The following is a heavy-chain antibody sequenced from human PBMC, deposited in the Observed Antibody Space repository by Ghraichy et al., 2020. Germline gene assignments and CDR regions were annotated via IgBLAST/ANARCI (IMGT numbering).Heavy chain of an antibody. CDR2: IIPILGIA. CDR3: AQSMWTVGSYFEGAFDY. CDR1: GGTFSSYA. V-gene: IGHV1-69*04. J-gene: IGHJ4*02. Sequence: SVKVSCKASGGTFSSYAISWVRQAPGQGLEWMGRIIPILGIANYAQKFQGRVTITADKSTSTAYMELSSLRSEDTAVYYCAQSMWTVGSYFEGAFDYWGQGTLVTVSS. D-gene: IGHD1-26*01.